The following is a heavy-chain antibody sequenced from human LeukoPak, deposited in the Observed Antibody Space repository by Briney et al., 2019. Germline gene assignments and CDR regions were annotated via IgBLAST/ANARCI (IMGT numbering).Heavy chain of an antibody. CDR3: AKDLSVSRESGYYSLDY. V-gene: IGHV3-23*01. J-gene: IGHJ4*02. D-gene: IGHD3-22*01. Sequence: PGGSLRLSCAASGFTFSSYWMSWVRQAPGKGLEWVSVISGSGGNTYYADSVKGRFTISRDSSNNTLYLQMNSLRAEDTAVYFCAKDLSVSRESGYYSLDYWGQGTLVTISS. CDR1: GFTFSSYW. CDR2: ISGSGGNT.